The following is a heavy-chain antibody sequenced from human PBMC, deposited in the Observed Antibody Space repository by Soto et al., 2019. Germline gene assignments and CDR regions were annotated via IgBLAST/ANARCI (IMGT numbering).Heavy chain of an antibody. V-gene: IGHV1-46*01. Sequence: ASVKVSCKASGYTFTSNYMHWVRQAPGQGLEWMGIVYPRDGSTSYAQKFQDRVTMTSDTSTTTVYMELSSLRSDDTAIYYCARDASGFDYWGQGTLVTVS. CDR2: VYPRDGST. D-gene: IGHD2-15*01. J-gene: IGHJ4*02. CDR1: GYTFTSNY. CDR3: ARDASGFDY.